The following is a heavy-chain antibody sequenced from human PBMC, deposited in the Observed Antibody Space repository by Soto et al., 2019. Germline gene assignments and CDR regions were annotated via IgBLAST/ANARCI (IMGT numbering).Heavy chain of an antibody. V-gene: IGHV3-30*03. CDR2: ISYDGSNK. CDR1: GFTFSSYG. CDR3: AIRTPIHDYGDYYYYYGMDV. D-gene: IGHD4-17*01. Sequence: PGGSLRLSCAASGFTFSSYGMHWVRQAPGKGLEWVAVISYDGSNKYYADSVKGRFTISRDNSKNTLYLQMNSLRAEDTAVYYCAIRTPIHDYGDYYYYYGMDVWGQGTTVTVSS. J-gene: IGHJ6*02.